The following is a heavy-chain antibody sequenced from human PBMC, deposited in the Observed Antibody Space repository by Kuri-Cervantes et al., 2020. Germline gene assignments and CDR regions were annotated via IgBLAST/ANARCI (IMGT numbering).Heavy chain of an antibody. CDR1: GFTFSSYE. Sequence: GESLKISCAASGFTFSSYEMNWVRQAPGKGLEWVSYISTSGSTIYYADSVKGRFTISRDNAKNSLYLQMNGLRAEDTAVYYCARDWVYDFWSGYSPDYFDYWGQGTLVTVSS. CDR2: ISTSGSTI. D-gene: IGHD3-3*01. J-gene: IGHJ4*02. CDR3: ARDWVYDFWSGYSPDYFDY. V-gene: IGHV3-48*03.